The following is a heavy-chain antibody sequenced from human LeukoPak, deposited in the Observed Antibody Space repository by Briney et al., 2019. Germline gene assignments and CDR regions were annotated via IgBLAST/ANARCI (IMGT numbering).Heavy chain of an antibody. V-gene: IGHV3-21*01. J-gene: IGHJ5*02. Sequence: KPGGSLRLSCAASGFTFSSYSMNWVRQAPGKGLEWVSSISSSSSYIYYADSLKGRFTISRDNAKNSLYLQMNSLRAEDTAVYYCARDDEYDPRFDPWGRGTLVTVSS. D-gene: IGHD2/OR15-2a*01. CDR2: ISSSSSYI. CDR3: ARDDEYDPRFDP. CDR1: GFTFSSYS.